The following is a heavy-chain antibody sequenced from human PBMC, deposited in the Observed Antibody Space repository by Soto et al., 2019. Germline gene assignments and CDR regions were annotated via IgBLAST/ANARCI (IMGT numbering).Heavy chain of an antibody. CDR1: GFTFSNYA. V-gene: IGHV3-23*01. J-gene: IGHJ3*02. CDR3: AKDLLDYGDYRDAFDI. CDR2: ILGSAA. Sequence: PGGSLRLSCAASGFTFSNYAMTWVRQAPGRGLEWVSTILGSAAYYADSVKGRFTISRDNSKNTFYLQMNSLRAEDTAVYYCAKDLLDYGDYRDAFDIWGQGTMVTVSS. D-gene: IGHD4-17*01.